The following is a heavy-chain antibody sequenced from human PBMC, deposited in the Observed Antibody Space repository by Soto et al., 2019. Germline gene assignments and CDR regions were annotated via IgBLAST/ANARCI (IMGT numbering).Heavy chain of an antibody. D-gene: IGHD4-17*01. Sequence: GGSLRLSCAASGFTFSSYAMTWVRQAPGKGLEWVSVISGSGDTTYHADSVKGRFTISRDNSKDTLWLQMNSLRAEDTAVYYCAKDATVSRTYADYWGQATLVTVSS. V-gene: IGHV3-23*01. CDR2: ISGSGDTT. CDR3: AKDATVSRTYADY. CDR1: GFTFSSYA. J-gene: IGHJ4*02.